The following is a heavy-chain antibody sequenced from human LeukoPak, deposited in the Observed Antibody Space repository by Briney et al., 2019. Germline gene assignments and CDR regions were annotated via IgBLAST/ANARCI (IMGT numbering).Heavy chain of an antibody. CDR3: AKDRSPGWPSLLVGFDY. J-gene: IGHJ4*02. Sequence: PGGSLRLSCAASGFTFSSYAMSWVRQAPGKGLEWVSAISGSGGSTYYADSVKGRFTVSRDNSKNTLYLHMNSLRAEDTAVYYCAKDRSPGWPSLLVGFDYWGQGTLVTVSS. D-gene: IGHD5-24*01. CDR1: GFTFSSYA. CDR2: ISGSGGST. V-gene: IGHV3-23*01.